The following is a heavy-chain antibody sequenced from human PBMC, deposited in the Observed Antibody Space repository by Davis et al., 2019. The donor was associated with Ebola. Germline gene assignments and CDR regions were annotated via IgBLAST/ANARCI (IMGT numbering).Heavy chain of an antibody. CDR2: IYSGGST. J-gene: IGHJ4*02. CDR1: GFTVSSNY. Sequence: GGSLRLSCAASGFTVSSNYMTWVRQAPGKGLEWVSVIYSGGSTDYADSVKGRFSISRDNSKNTLYLQMNSLRAEDTAVYYCAKDRHSNNWYRSAFDYWGQGTLVTVSS. D-gene: IGHD6-13*01. CDR3: AKDRHSNNWYRSAFDY. V-gene: IGHV3-66*01.